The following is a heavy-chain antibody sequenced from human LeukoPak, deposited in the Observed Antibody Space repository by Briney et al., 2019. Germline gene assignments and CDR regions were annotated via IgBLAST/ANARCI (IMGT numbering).Heavy chain of an antibody. CDR2: INPNSGGT. V-gene: IGHV1-2*02. Sequence: ASVKVSCKASGYTFTGYYMHWVRQAPGQGLEWMGWINPNSGGTNYAQKFQGRVTMTRDTSISTAYMELSRLRSDDTAVYYCAKGIVVVISGNAFDIWGQGTMVTVSS. J-gene: IGHJ3*02. D-gene: IGHD3-22*01. CDR3: AKGIVVVISGNAFDI. CDR1: GYTFTGYY.